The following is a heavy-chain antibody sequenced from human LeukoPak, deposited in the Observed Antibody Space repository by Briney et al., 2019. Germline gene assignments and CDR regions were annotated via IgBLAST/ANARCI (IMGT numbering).Heavy chain of an antibody. CDR2: INPNSGGT. D-gene: IGHD3-22*01. J-gene: IGHJ3*02. V-gene: IGHV1-2*02. Sequence: ASVKVSCKASGYTFTGYYMHWVRQAPGQGLEWMGWINPNSGGTNYAQKFQGRVSMTRDTSISTAYMELSRLRSDDTAVYYCARGQFYYFDSSAYLCGAFDIWGQGTMVTVSS. CDR1: GYTFTGYY. CDR3: ARGQFYYFDSSAYLCGAFDI.